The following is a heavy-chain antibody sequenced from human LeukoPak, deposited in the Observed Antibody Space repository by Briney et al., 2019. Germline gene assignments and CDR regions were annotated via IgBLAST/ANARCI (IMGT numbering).Heavy chain of an antibody. CDR2: INPNSGGT. Sequence: ASVKVSCKASGYTFTGYYMHWVRQAPGQGLEWMGWINPNSGGTNYAQKFQGRVTMTRDTSISTAYMELSRLRSDDTAVYYCARSVGYSYGYHDYWGQGILVTVSS. CDR1: GYTFTGYY. D-gene: IGHD5-18*01. V-gene: IGHV1-2*02. CDR3: ARSVGYSYGYHDY. J-gene: IGHJ4*02.